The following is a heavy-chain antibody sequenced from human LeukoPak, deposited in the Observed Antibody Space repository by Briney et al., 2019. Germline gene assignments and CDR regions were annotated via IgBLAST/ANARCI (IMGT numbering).Heavy chain of an antibody. CDR3: ARDRQEVRGVIITGNWFDP. J-gene: IGHJ5*02. V-gene: IGHV3-30*04. CDR2: ISYDGSNK. D-gene: IGHD3-10*01. Sequence: GRSLRLSCAASGFTFSSYAMHWVRQAPGKGLEWVAVISYDGSNKYYADSVKGRFTISRDNSKNTLYLQMNSLRAEDTAVYYCARDRQEVRGVIITGNWFDPWGQGTLVTVSS. CDR1: GFTFSSYA.